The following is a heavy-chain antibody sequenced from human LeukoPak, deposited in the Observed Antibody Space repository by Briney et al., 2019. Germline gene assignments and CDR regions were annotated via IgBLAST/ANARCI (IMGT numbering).Heavy chain of an antibody. J-gene: IGHJ3*02. CDR1: GGSIFSSNSY. V-gene: IGHV4-39*07. CDR2: INHSGST. D-gene: IGHD4-17*01. CDR3: ARYNDYGDYGMDAFDI. Sequence: SETLSLTCTVSGGSIFSSNSYWSWIRQPPGKGLEWIGEINHSGSTNYNPSLKSRVTISVDTSKNQFSLKLSSVTAADTAVYYCARYNDYGDYGMDAFDIWGQGTMVTVSS.